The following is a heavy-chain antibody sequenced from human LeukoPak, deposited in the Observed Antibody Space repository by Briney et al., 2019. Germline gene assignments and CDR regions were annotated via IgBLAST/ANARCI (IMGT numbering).Heavy chain of an antibody. CDR2: IYPTGST. CDR1: GYSISSGYY. CDR3: ARLRVGRQFDAFDI. J-gene: IGHJ3*02. V-gene: IGHV4-38-2*02. D-gene: IGHD5-24*01. Sequence: PSETLSLTCTVSGYSISSGYYWGWIRQPPGKGLEWIGNIYPTGSTYYNPSLKSRVTISVDTSKNKFSLKLSSVTAADTAVYYCARLRVGRQFDAFDIWGQGTMVTVSS.